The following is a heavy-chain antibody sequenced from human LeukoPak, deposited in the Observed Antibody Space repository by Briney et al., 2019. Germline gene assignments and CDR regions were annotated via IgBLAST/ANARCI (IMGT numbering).Heavy chain of an antibody. D-gene: IGHD2-2*01. CDR2: INHSGST. V-gene: IGHV4-34*01. CDR3: ARRGGYCSSTRCFNWFDP. J-gene: IGHJ5*02. CDR1: GGSFSGYY. Sequence: PSETLSLTCAVYGGSFSGYYWSWLRQPPGKGLEWIGEINHSGSTNYNPSLERRVTISVGTSKNQFSLKLSSVTAADTAVYYCARRGGYCSSTRCFNWFDPWGQGTLVTVSS.